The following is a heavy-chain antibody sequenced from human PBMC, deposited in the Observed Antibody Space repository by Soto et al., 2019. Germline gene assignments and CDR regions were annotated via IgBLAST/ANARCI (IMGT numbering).Heavy chain of an antibody. CDR1: GYIFTGYW. CDR3: ARKDDTDMDY. V-gene: IGHV5-51*01. CDR2: IYPVDSYT. Sequence: PGESLNISCKFSGYIFTGYWIFGVRQMPGKCLEWMGIIYPVDSYTRYSPSFQGQVTISADKSISTAYLQWSSLKDSDTAMYYCARKDDTDMDYWGQGTMVTVSS. D-gene: IGHD5-18*01. J-gene: IGHJ4*02.